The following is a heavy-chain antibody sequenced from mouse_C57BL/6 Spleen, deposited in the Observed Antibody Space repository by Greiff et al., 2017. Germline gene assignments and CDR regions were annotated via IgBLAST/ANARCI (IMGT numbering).Heavy chain of an antibody. D-gene: IGHD2-3*01. CDR1: GYTFTSYW. CDR2: IDPSDSYT. Sequence: QVQLQQPGAELVMPGASVKLSCKASGYTFTSYWMHWVKQRPGQGLEWIGEIDPSDSYTNYNQKFKGKSTLTVDKSSSTAYMQLSSLTSEDSAVYYCARVSYDGYYVGYLDYWGQGTTLTVSS. CDR3: ARVSYDGYYVGYLDY. J-gene: IGHJ2*01. V-gene: IGHV1-69*01.